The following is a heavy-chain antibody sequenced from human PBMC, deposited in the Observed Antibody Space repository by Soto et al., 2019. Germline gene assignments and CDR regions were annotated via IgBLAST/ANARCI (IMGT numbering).Heavy chain of an antibody. CDR3: AKVLGGSWSPLPYYYGMDV. CDR2: ISYDGSNK. CDR1: GFTFSSYG. J-gene: IGHJ6*02. V-gene: IGHV3-30*18. Sequence: QVQLVESGGGVVQPGRSLRLSCAASGFTFSSYGMHWVRQAPGKGLEWVAVISYDGSNKYYADSVKGRFTISRDNSKNTLYLQMTSLRAEDTAVYYCAKVLGGSWSPLPYYYGMDVWGQGTTVTVSS. D-gene: IGHD6-13*01.